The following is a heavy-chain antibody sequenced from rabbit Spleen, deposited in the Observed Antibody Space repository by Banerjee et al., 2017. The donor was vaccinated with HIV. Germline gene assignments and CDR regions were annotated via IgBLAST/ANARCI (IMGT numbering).Heavy chain of an antibody. J-gene: IGHJ4*01. CDR3: ARDAAGREDFNL. CDR2: IDVISRGST. D-gene: IGHD4-2*01. Sequence: QSLEESGGDLVKPGASLTLTCTASGLDFSSSYWICWVRQAPGKGLEWIACIDVISRGSTYYATWAKGRVTVSKTSSTTVTLQMTSLTAADTATYFCARDAAGREDFNLWGPGTLVTVS. V-gene: IGHV1S40*01. CDR1: GLDFSSSYW.